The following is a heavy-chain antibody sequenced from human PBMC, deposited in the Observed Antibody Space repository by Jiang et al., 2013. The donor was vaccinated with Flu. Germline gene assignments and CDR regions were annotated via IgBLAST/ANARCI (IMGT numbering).Heavy chain of an antibody. Sequence: SGPGLVKPSETLSLNCTVSGGSISTYYWNWIRQPPGKGLEWIGYAYHIGNSNYNPSLTGRVTISVDTSKNQVFLKVTSVTAADSAVYYCARDYGDHIDLWGQGTLVTVSS. V-gene: IGHV4-59*08. J-gene: IGHJ5*02. D-gene: IGHD4-17*01. CDR2: AYHIGNS. CDR3: ARDYGDHIDL. CDR1: GGSISTYY.